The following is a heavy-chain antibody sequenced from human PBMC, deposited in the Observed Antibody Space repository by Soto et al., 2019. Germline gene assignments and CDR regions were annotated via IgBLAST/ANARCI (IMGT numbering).Heavy chain of an antibody. Sequence: PGEALNISCMAPGYSFTTYWLGWVGQTPGRGLEWRGGIYPGESDTRYSPSFQGQVTISAVKSISTAYLQWSSLKASDTAMYYCARHEGYSGYYQAFDYWGQGTLVTVSS. CDR1: GYSFTTYW. V-gene: IGHV5-51*01. D-gene: IGHD5-12*01. J-gene: IGHJ4*02. CDR2: IYPGESDT. CDR3: ARHEGYSGYYQAFDY.